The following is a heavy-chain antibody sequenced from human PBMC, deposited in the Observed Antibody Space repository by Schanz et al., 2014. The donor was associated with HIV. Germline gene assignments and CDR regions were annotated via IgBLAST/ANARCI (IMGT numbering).Heavy chain of an antibody. D-gene: IGHD6-19*01. CDR2: ISWNSGSI. J-gene: IGHJ6*02. CDR1: GFTFRSYD. Sequence: EVHLLESGGGLVQPGGSLRLSCAASGFTFRSYDMHWVRQAPGKGLEWVSGISWNSGSIGYADSVKGRFTISRDNAKNSLYLQMNSLRAEDTALYYCAKDNGWPLASYYGMDVWGQGTTVTVSS. CDR3: AKDNGWPLASYYGMDV. V-gene: IGHV3-9*01.